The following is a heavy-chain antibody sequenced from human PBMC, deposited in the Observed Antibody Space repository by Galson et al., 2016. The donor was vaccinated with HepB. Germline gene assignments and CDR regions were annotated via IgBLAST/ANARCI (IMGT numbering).Heavy chain of an antibody. D-gene: IGHD5-24*01. CDR3: GRGSSGDVNNFGAY. CDR1: GLTLNNFV. V-gene: IGHV3-23*01. J-gene: IGHJ4*02. CDR2: ISVSGDHV. Sequence: SLRLSCAASGLTLNNFVINWIRQAPGKGLEWVSGISVSGDHVYYADSVKGRLTIYRENSKNTVYLQMNSLRAEDTAVYYCGRGSSGDVNNFGAYWGQGTRVTVSS.